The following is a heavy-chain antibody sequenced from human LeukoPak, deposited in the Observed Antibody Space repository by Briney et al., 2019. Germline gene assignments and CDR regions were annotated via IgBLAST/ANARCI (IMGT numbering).Heavy chain of an antibody. CDR3: AKGGQNFDFWRFDY. J-gene: IGHJ4*03. CDR1: GFTFSTYA. V-gene: IGHV3-23*01. D-gene: IGHD3-3*01. Sequence: PGGSLRLSCAASGFTFSTYAMSWVRQAPGKGLEWVSSISGSGGSTYFAGSVKGRFAISRDNSKNTVSMQMNSLKAEDTAVYYCAKGGQNFDFWRFDYWGQGSLVTVSS. CDR2: ISGSGGST.